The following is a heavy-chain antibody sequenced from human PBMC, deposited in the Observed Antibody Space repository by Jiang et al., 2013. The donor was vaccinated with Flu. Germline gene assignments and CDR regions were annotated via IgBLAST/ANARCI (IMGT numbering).Heavy chain of an antibody. D-gene: IGHD3-10*01. V-gene: IGHV6-1*01. CDR2: TYYRSKWYN. CDR3: ARDPYDYYGSGTRPGGYYYYGMDV. Sequence: SQTLSLTCAISGDSVSSNSAAWNWIRQSPSRGLEWLGRTYYRSKWYNDYAVSVKSRITINPDTSKNQFSLQLNSVTPEDTAVYYCARDPYDYYGSGTRPGGYYYYGMDVWGQGTTVTVSS. CDR1: GDSVSSNSAA. J-gene: IGHJ6*02.